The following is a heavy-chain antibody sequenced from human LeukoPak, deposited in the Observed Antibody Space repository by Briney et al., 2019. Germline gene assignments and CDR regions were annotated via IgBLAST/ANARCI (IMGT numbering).Heavy chain of an antibody. D-gene: IGHD2-2*01. CDR3: AREIAVVPAAIRSYDSMYNWFDP. J-gene: IGHJ5*02. CDR2: IYTSGST. Sequence: SQTLSLTCTVSGGSISSGSYYWSWIRQPAGRGLEWIGRIYTSGSTNYNPSLKSRVTISVDTSKNQFSLKLSSVTAADTAVYYCAREIAVVPAAIRSYDSMYNWFDPWGQATLVTVSS. CDR1: GGSISSGSYY. V-gene: IGHV4-61*02.